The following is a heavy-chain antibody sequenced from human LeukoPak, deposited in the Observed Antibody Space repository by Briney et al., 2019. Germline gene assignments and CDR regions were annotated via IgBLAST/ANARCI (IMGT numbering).Heavy chain of an antibody. Sequence: PGGSLRLSCAASGFTFSNYPMHWVRQAPGKGLEWVVVIANDGRDKHYGESVKGRFTISRDNSRNTLYLQMNSLRAEDTAVYYCAKVSGGGLYYDGMDVWGQGTTVTVSS. J-gene: IGHJ6*02. CDR2: IANDGRDK. V-gene: IGHV3-30*18. CDR1: GFTFSNYP. CDR3: AKVSGGGLYYDGMDV. D-gene: IGHD1-14*01.